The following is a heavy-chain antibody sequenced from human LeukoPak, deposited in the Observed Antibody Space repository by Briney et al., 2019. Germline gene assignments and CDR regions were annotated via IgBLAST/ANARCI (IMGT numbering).Heavy chain of an antibody. CDR3: AKDPNGDYIGAFDG. CDR1: GLSIGNYA. Sequence: GGSLRLSCVGCGLSIGNYAMTWVRQAPGKGLEWVSSITVNGGTTKYTDSVRGRFTVSRDNSRKTVFLQMDSLRAEDTAVYYCAKDPNGDYIGAFDGXGQGTMVTVS. J-gene: IGHJ3*01. D-gene: IGHD2-8*01. V-gene: IGHV3-23*01. CDR2: ITVNGGTT.